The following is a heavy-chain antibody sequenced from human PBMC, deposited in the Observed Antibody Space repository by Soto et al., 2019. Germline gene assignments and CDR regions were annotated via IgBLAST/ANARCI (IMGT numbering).Heavy chain of an antibody. V-gene: IGHV1-3*01. CDR2: INAGNGNT. CDR1: GYTFTSYA. CDR3: ASCKAGRLLGSGLGNYYGMDV. Sequence: ASVKVSCKASGYTFTSYAMHWVRQAPGQRLEWMGWINAGNGNTKYSQKFQGRVTITRDTSASTAYMELSSLRSEDTAVYYCASCKAGRLLGSGLGNYYGMDVWGQGTTVTVSS. D-gene: IGHD2-15*01. J-gene: IGHJ6*02.